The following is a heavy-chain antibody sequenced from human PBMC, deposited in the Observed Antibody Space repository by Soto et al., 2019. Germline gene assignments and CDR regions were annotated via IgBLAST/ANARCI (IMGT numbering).Heavy chain of an antibody. Sequence: GGSLRLSCAASGFTFSSYWMHWVRQAPGKGLVWVSRVNSDGSITNYADSVKGRFTISRDNAKNTLYLQMDGLRAEDTAVYYCARVGATTWYWGQGTLVTVSS. CDR2: VNSDGSIT. J-gene: IGHJ4*02. V-gene: IGHV3-74*01. CDR3: ARVGATTWY. D-gene: IGHD1-26*01. CDR1: GFTFSSYW.